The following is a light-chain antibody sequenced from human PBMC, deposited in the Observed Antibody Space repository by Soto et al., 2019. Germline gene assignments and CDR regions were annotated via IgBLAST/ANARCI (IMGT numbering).Light chain of an antibody. CDR2: EVS. V-gene: IGLV2-8*01. J-gene: IGLJ2*01. Sequence: QSALTQPPSASGSPGQSVTISCTGTSSDVGGYDYVSWYQHHPGKAPKLMIYEVSKRPSGVPDRFSGSKSGNTASLTVSGLQAEDEDDYFCSSYAGSNDLVFGGGTKVTVL. CDR1: SSDVGGYDY. CDR3: SSYAGSNDLV.